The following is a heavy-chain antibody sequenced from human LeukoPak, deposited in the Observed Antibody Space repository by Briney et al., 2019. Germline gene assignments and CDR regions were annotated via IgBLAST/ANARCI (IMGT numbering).Heavy chain of an antibody. V-gene: IGHV3-23*01. D-gene: IGHD4-11*01. CDR1: GFTFSVYV. J-gene: IGHJ4*02. Sequence: GGSLRLSCPGSGFTFSVYVRSWVRQAPGKGLEWVSGISGSSSHTKDADFVRGRFTIYRDNSRNTLFLQLNSLTAEDTAVYYCAKEHDYTNAAPEWGFDSWGQGSLVIVSS. CDR2: ISGSSSHT. CDR3: AKEHDYTNAAPEWGFDS.